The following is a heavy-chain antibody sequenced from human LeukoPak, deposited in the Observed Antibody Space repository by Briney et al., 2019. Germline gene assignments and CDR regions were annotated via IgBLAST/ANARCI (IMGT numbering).Heavy chain of an antibody. Sequence: KPSETLSLTCTVPGVSISSNYWSWIRQPPGKGLEWIGYIYYSGSTNYNPSLKSRVTISVDTSKNQFSLKLSSVTAADTAVSYCATSGGKYNWFDPWGQGTLVTVSS. V-gene: IGHV4-59*01. D-gene: IGHD3-10*01. CDR1: GVSISSNY. CDR2: IYYSGST. J-gene: IGHJ5*02. CDR3: ATSGGKYNWFDP.